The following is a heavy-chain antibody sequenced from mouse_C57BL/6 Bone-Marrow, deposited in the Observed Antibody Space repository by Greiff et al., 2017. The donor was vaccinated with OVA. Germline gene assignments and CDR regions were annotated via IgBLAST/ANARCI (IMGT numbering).Heavy chain of an antibody. V-gene: IGHV1-81*01. CDR3: ALLFLWYFDV. J-gene: IGHJ1*03. Sequence: QVQLQQSGAELARPGASVKLSCKASGYTFTSYGISWVKQRTGQGLEWIGEIYPRGGNTYYNEKFKGKATLTADKSSSTAYMELRSLTSEDSAVYFCALLFLWYFDVWGTGTTVTVSS. CDR2: IYPRGGNT. D-gene: IGHD1-1*01. CDR1: GYTFTSYG.